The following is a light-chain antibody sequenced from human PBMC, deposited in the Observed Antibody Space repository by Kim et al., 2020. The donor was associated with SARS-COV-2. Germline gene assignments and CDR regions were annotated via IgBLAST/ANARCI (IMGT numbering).Light chain of an antibody. CDR3: QAWDRSTEV. CDR1: KLGDKY. Sequence: SYELTQPPSVSVSPGQTASITCSGDKLGDKYACWYQQKPGQSPVVVIYQDSKRPSGIPERFSGSNSGNTATLTISGTQAMDEADYYCQAWDRSTEVFGTGTKVTV. J-gene: IGLJ1*01. V-gene: IGLV3-1*01. CDR2: QDS.